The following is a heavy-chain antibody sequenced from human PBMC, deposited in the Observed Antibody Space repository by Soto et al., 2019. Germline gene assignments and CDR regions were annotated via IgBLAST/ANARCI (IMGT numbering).Heavy chain of an antibody. D-gene: IGHD4-17*01. V-gene: IGHV4-34*01. CDR3: ANDYGDYRNDAFDI. CDR2: IHHSGTT. J-gene: IGHJ3*02. Sequence: VQLHQWGAGLLKPSETLSLTCAVYGGLYSDYYWSWIRQAPGKGLEWIGEIHHSGTTNYNPSLKNGDTISHDRSKNQVTLNLSSMTAADAAVYYCANDYGDYRNDAFDIWSPGTRLTVSS. CDR1: GGLYSDYY.